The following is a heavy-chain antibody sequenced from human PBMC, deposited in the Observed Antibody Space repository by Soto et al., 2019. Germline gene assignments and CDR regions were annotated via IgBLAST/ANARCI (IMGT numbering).Heavy chain of an antibody. Sequence: SETLSLTCTVSGGSISSYYWSWIRQPPGKGLEWIGYIYYSGSTNYNPSLKSRVTISVDTSKNQFSLKLSSVTAADTAVYYCASNSGSYPIWGRYGMDVWGQGTTVTVSS. V-gene: IGHV4-59*01. CDR2: IYYSGST. CDR1: GGSISSYY. D-gene: IGHD1-26*01. J-gene: IGHJ6*02. CDR3: ASNSGSYPIWGRYGMDV.